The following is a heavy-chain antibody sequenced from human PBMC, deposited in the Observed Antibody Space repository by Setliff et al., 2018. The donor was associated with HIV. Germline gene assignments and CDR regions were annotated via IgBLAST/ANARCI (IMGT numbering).Heavy chain of an antibody. V-gene: IGHV1-69*10. CDR2: IIPILGIA. CDR1: RGTFSSYA. CDR3: ARDPLYDSSGFPSELGAFDI. J-gene: IGHJ3*02. Sequence: ASVKVSCTASRGTFSSYAISWVRQAPGQGLEWMGGIIPILGIANYAQEFQGRVTITADKSTSTAYMELSSLRSEDTAVYYCARDPLYDSSGFPSELGAFDIWGQGTMVTVSS. D-gene: IGHD3-22*01.